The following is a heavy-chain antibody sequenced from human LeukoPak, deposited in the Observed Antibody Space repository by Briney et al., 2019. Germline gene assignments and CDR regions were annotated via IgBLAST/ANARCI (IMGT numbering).Heavy chain of an antibody. J-gene: IGHJ5*02. D-gene: IGHD6-19*01. CDR2: IYPGDSDT. CDR3: ARLIAVAANWFDP. Sequence: GESLKISCKGSGYSFTSYWIGWVRQMPGKGLEWMGIIYPGDSDTRYSPSFQGQVTISADSSSSTAYLQWSSLKASDTAMYYCARLIAVAANWFDPWGQGTLVTVSS. CDR1: GYSFTSYW. V-gene: IGHV5-51*01.